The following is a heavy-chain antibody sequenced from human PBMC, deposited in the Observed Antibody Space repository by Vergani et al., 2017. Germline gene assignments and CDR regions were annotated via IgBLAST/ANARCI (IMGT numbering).Heavy chain of an antibody. D-gene: IGHD3-22*01. CDR3: AIVTAYYVSSGYYLDY. V-gene: IGHV1-24*01. Sequence: QVQLVQSGSEVRKPGASVKVSCQVSGYSLTELTIHWVRQAPGKGLEWMGGFDPEHGEVTFAHHIQGRVTMTEDRSTDTAYMELSSLRPEDTALYYCAIVTAYYVSSGYYLDYWGQGTLVTDSS. CDR2: FDPEHGEV. CDR1: GYSLTELT. J-gene: IGHJ4*02.